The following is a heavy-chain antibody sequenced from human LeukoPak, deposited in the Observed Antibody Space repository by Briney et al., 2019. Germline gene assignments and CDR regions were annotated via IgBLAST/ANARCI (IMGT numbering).Heavy chain of an antibody. CDR3: ARGSTWIQLWLLFY. V-gene: IGHV1-69*13. Sequence: ASVKVSCKASGYTFTGYYMHWVRQAPGQGLEWMGGIIPIFGTANYAQKFQGRVTITADESTSTAYMELSSLRSEDTAVYYCARGSTWIQLWLLFYWGQGTLVTVSS. CDR2: IIPIFGTA. D-gene: IGHD5-18*01. CDR1: GYTFTGYY. J-gene: IGHJ4*02.